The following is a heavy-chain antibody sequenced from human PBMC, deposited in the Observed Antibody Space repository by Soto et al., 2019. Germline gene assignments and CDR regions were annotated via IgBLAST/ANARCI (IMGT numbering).Heavy chain of an antibody. CDR3: ATRANVDTAMGRESGYYGMDV. J-gene: IGHJ6*02. CDR1: GYTLTELS. Sequence: ASVKVSCKVSGYTLTELSMHWVRQAPGKGLEWMGGFDPEDGETIYAQKFQGRVTMTEDTSTDTAYMELSSLRSEDTAVYYCATRANVDTAMGRESGYYGMDVWGRGTTVTVSS. V-gene: IGHV1-24*01. CDR2: FDPEDGET. D-gene: IGHD5-18*01.